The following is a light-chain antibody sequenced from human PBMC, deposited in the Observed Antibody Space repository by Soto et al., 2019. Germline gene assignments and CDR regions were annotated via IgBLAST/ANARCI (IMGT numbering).Light chain of an antibody. CDR3: QQYNSYPLT. J-gene: IGKJ4*01. CDR2: NAS. Sequence: DIQMTQSPSTLSASVGDRVTITCRASQSISSCLAWYQQKPGKAPNLLIYNASTLESGVPSRFSGSGSGTEFTLTVSSLQPDDFATYYCQQYNSYPLTFGGGTKVEIK. V-gene: IGKV1-5*03. CDR1: QSISSC.